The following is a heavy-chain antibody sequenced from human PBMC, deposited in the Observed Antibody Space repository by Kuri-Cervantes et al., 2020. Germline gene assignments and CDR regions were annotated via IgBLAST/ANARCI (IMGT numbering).Heavy chain of an antibody. V-gene: IGHV4-39*01. D-gene: IGHD2-2*01. J-gene: IGHJ6*02. CDR1: GGSISSSSYY. CDR2: IYYSGST. CDR3: ARKSCSSTSCYFDYYYYYGMDV. Sequence: SETLSLTCTVSGGSISSSSYYWGWIRQPSGKGLEWIGSIYYSGSTYYNPSLKSRVTIPVDTSKNQFSLKLSSVTAADTAVYYCARKSCSSTSCYFDYYYYYGMDVWGQGTTVTVSS.